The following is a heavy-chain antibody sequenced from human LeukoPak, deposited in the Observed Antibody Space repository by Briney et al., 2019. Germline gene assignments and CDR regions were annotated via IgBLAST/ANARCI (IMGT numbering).Heavy chain of an antibody. CDR3: ASDSPRVGATGSNDH. J-gene: IGHJ4*02. CDR2: IYSGGST. V-gene: IGHV3-53*01. CDR1: GFTVSSNY. Sequence: PGGSLRLSCAASGFTVSSNYMSWVRQAPGKGLEWVSVIYSGGSTYYADSVKGRFTISRDNSKNSLYLQMNSLRPEDTAVYYCASDSPRVGATGSNDHWGQGTQVTVSS. D-gene: IGHD1-26*01.